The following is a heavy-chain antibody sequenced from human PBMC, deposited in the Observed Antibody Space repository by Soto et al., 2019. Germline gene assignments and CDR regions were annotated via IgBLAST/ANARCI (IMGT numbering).Heavy chain of an antibody. D-gene: IGHD2-15*01. CDR3: ASGYCSGGSCYSLFDY. V-gene: IGHV1-3*01. Sequence: GASVKVSCKASGYTFTSYAMHWVRQAPGQRLEWMGWINAGNGNTKYSQKFQGRVTITRDTSASTAYMELSSLRSEDTAVYYCASGYCSGGSCYSLFDYWGQGTLVTVSS. CDR2: INAGNGNT. J-gene: IGHJ4*02. CDR1: GYTFTSYA.